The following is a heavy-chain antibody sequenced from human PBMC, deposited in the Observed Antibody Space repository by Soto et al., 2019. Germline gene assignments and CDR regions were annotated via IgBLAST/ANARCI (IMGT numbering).Heavy chain of an antibody. Sequence: PGGSLRLSCAASGFTFSTYAMSWVRQAPGKGLEWVSAISGSGGSTYYADSVKGRFTISRDNSKNTLYLQMNSLRAEDTALYYCVKGRISMDAWGQGTTVTVSS. V-gene: IGHV3-23*01. D-gene: IGHD2-15*01. J-gene: IGHJ6*02. CDR2: ISGSGGST. CDR1: GFTFSTYA. CDR3: VKGRISMDA.